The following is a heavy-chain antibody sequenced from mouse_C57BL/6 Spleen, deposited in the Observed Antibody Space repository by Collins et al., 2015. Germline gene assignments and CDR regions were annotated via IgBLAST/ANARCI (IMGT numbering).Heavy chain of an antibody. CDR1: GYTFTSYY. D-gene: IGHD1-1*01. Sequence: QVQLQQSGPELVKPGASVKMSCKASGYTFTSYYINWVKQRPGQGLEWIGNIYPGSGSTNYDEKFKSKATLTVDTSSSTAYMQLSSLTSEDSAVYYCFLYYYGSETLFDYWGQGTTLTVSS. CDR3: FLYYYGSETLFDY. V-gene: IGHV1-55*01. CDR2: IYPGSGST. J-gene: IGHJ2*01.